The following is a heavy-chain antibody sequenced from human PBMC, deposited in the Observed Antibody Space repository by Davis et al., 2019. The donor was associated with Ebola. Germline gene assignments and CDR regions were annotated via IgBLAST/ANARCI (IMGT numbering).Heavy chain of an antibody. Sequence: GESLKISCAASGFTFSSYWMHWVRQAPGKGLVWVSRINSDGSSTSYADSVKGRFTISRDNSKNTLYLQMNSLRAEDTAVYYCAKGGTMVRGGVHDYWGQGTLVTVSS. D-gene: IGHD3-10*01. CDR3: AKGGTMVRGGVHDY. CDR1: GFTFSSYW. J-gene: IGHJ4*02. V-gene: IGHV3-74*01. CDR2: INSDGSST.